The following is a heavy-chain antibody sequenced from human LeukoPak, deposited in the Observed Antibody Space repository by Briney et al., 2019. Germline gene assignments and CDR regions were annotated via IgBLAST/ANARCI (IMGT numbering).Heavy chain of an antibody. CDR3: ARSFGGNSVNWYFDL. CDR2: IFYSGST. Sequence: SETLSLTCTVSGGPISTYYWSWIRQPPGKGLEWIGSIFYSGSTYYNPSLKSRVTISVDTSKNQFSLKLSSVTASDTAVYYCARSFGGNSVNWYFDLWGRGTLVTVSS. CDR1: GGPISTYY. D-gene: IGHD4-23*01. J-gene: IGHJ2*01. V-gene: IGHV4-59*05.